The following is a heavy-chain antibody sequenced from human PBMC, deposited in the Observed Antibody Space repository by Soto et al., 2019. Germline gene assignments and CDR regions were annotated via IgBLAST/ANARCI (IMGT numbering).Heavy chain of an antibody. CDR3: ARDGPAADFDY. D-gene: IGHD6-13*01. Sequence: EVQLVDSGVGVVQPGGSLRLSCAASGFTFSGYEMTWVRQAPGKGLEWVSYISDSGRTKYYADSVKGRFTISRDNTQNSLFLQMNSLRAEDTAVYYCARDGPAADFDYWGQGSLVTVSS. V-gene: IGHV3-48*03. J-gene: IGHJ4*02. CDR2: ISDSGRTK. CDR1: GFTFSGYE.